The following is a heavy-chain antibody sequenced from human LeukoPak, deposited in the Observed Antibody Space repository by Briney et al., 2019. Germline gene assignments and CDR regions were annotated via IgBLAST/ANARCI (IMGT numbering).Heavy chain of an antibody. D-gene: IGHD4-23*01. Sequence: SQTLSLTCTVSGGSISSGDYYWSLIRQPPGKGLEWIGYIYYSGSTYYNPSLKSRVTISVDTSKNQFSLKLSSVTAADTAVYYCARDDYGGNVGYYYYGMDVWGQGTTVTVSS. V-gene: IGHV4-30-4*01. CDR2: IYYSGST. J-gene: IGHJ6*02. CDR1: GGSISSGDYY. CDR3: ARDDYGGNVGYYYYGMDV.